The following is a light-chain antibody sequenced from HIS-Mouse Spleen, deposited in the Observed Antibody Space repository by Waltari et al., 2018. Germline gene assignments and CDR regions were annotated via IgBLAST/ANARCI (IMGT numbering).Light chain of an antibody. CDR1: SSNIGSNY. V-gene: IGLV1-47*01. CDR3: AAWDDSLSGVV. Sequence: QSVLTQPPSASGTPGQRVTISCSGSSSNIGSNYVYWYQQLPGTAPKLLIYRNNQRPSGVPDRLSGSKYGTSASLAISGLRSEDEADYYCAAWDDSLSGVVFGGGTKLTVL. CDR2: RNN. J-gene: IGLJ2*01.